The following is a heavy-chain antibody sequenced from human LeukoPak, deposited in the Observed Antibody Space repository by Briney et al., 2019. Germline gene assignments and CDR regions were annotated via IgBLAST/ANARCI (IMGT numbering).Heavy chain of an antibody. Sequence: MPGESLQISCKGSGYSFTSYWIGWVRQMPGKGLEWMGIIYPGDSDTRYSPSFQGQVTISADKSISTAYLQWSSLKASDTAMYYWARHVDTAIFAATIDYWGQGTLVTVSS. CDR2: IYPGDSDT. CDR3: ARHVDTAIFAATIDY. D-gene: IGHD5-18*01. V-gene: IGHV5-51*01. J-gene: IGHJ4*02. CDR1: GYSFTSYW.